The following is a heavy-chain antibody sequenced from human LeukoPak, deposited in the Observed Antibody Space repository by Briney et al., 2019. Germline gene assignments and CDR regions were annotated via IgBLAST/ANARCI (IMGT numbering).Heavy chain of an antibody. CDR1: GGSFSDHY. J-gene: IGHJ4*02. CDR2: INHSGTT. Sequence: PSETLSLTCAVYGGSFSDHYWNWIRQPSGKGLEWIGEINHSGTTNYNASIKSRVTISVDTSKNHFSLKLNSMTAADTAVYYCARKASHYSYGLRAIDYWGQGNLVTVSS. V-gene: IGHV4-34*01. CDR3: ARKASHYSYGLRAIDY. D-gene: IGHD5-18*01.